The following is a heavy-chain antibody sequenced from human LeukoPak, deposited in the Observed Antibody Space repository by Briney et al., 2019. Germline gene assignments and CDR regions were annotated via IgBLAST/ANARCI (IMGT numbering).Heavy chain of an antibody. CDR1: GFTFDDYA. CDR2: ISGDGGST. D-gene: IGHD6-19*01. V-gene: IGHV3-43*02. J-gene: IGHJ4*02. CDR3: AKVYLKYSSGWYDY. Sequence: GGSLRLSCAASGFTFDDYAMHWVRQAPGKGLEWVSLISGDGGSTYYADSVKGRFTISRDNSKNSLYLQMNSLRTEDTALYYCAKVYLKYSSGWYDYWGQGTLATVSS.